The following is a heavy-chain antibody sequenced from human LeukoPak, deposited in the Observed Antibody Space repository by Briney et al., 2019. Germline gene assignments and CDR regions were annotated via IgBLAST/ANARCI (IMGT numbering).Heavy chain of an antibody. CDR1: GFTFSSYE. J-gene: IGHJ4*02. Sequence: PGGSLRLSCAASGFTFSSYEMNWVRQAPGKGLEWVSYISSNGSTIYYADSVKGRFTISRDNAKNSLYLQINCLRAEDTAVYFCVRPNGSTPFDYWGQGTLVTVSS. CDR2: ISSNGSTI. V-gene: IGHV3-48*03. CDR3: VRPNGSTPFDY. D-gene: IGHD6-25*01.